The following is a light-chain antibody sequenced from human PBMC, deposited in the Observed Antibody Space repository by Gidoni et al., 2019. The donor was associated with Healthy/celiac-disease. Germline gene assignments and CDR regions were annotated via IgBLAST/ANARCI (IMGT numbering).Light chain of an antibody. V-gene: IGKV3-15*01. J-gene: IGKJ1*01. Sequence: EIVMTQSPATLSVSPGDRATLSCRASQSVSSNLAWYQQKPGQAPRLLIYGASTRATGIPARFSGSGSGTEFTLTISSLQSEDFAVYYCQQYNNWPLTFXXXTKVEIK. CDR3: QQYNNWPLT. CDR2: GAS. CDR1: QSVSSN.